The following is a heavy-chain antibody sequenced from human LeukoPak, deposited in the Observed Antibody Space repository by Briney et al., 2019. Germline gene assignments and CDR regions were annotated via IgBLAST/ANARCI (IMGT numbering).Heavy chain of an antibody. CDR1: GFTFSSYW. CDR2: IKQDGSEK. J-gene: IGHJ6*03. D-gene: IGHD3-3*01. V-gene: IGHV3-7*01. CDR3: ARMSTYYDFWSGYRLSGYYYYMDV. Sequence: GGSLRLSCAASGFTFSSYWMSWVRQAPGKGLEWVANIKQDGSEKYYVDSVKGRFTISRDNAKNSLYLQMNSLRVEDTAVYYCARMSTYYDFWSGYRLSGYYYYMDVWGKGTTVTVSS.